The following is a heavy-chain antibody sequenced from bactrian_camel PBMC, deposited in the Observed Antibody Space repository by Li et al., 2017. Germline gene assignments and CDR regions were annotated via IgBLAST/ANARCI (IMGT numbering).Heavy chain of an antibody. Sequence: HVQLVESGGGSVQAGGSLRLSCAASGDTYSSNCMGWFRQVPGKAREGVSSIDDLGTIAYADSVKGRFTLSKDNAKNILYLQMSSLKTEDTAMYYCAADQTCYLRGGAPTADFEYWGQGTQVTVS. V-gene: IGHV3S1*01. J-gene: IGHJ4*01. CDR2: IDDLGTI. D-gene: IGHD3*01. CDR1: GDTYSSNC. CDR3: AADQTCYLRGGAPTADFEY.